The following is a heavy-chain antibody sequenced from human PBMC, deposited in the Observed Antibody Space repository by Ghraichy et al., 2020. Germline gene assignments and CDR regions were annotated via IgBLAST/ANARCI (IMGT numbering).Heavy chain of an antibody. Sequence: SQTLSLTCAVYGGSFSGYYWSWIRQPPGKGLEGIGEINHSGSTNYNPSLKSRVTISVDTSKNQFSLKLSSVTAADTAGYYCSRFPWNARIVSFGYYYGMDVWGQGTTVTVSS. CDR1: GGSFSGYY. J-gene: IGHJ6*02. V-gene: IGHV4-34*01. CDR3: SRFPWNARIVSFGYYYGMDV. CDR2: INHSGST. D-gene: IGHD1-1*01.